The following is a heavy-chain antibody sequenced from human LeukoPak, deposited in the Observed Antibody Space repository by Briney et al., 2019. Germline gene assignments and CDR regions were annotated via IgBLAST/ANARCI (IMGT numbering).Heavy chain of an antibody. J-gene: IGHJ4*02. CDR1: GGSISSYY. V-gene: IGHV4-59*01. CDR2: IYYSGST. D-gene: IGHD6-6*01. CDR3: ARGLGYFDY. Sequence: SETLSLTCTVSGGSISSYYWSWIRQPPGKGLEWIGYIYYSGSTNYNPSLKSRVTISVDTSKNQFSLKLSSVSGADTAVYYCARGLGYFDYWGQGTLVTVSS.